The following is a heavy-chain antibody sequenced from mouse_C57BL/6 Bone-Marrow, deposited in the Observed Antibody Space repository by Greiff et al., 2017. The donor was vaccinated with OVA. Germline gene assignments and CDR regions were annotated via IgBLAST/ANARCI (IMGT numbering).Heavy chain of an antibody. Sequence: VQLQQSGAELARPGASVKLSCKASGYTFTSYGISWVKQRTGQGLEWIGEIYPRSGNTYYNEKFKGKATLTADKSSSTAYMELRSLTSEDSAVYFGAREYYSNYNPYFDYWGQGTTLTVSS. J-gene: IGHJ2*01. D-gene: IGHD2-5*01. CDR3: AREYYSNYNPYFDY. V-gene: IGHV1-81*01. CDR1: GYTFTSYG. CDR2: IYPRSGNT.